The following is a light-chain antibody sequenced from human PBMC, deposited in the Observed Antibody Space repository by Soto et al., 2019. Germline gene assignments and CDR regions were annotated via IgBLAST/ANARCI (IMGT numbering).Light chain of an antibody. CDR3: AAWDDSLNGVV. J-gene: IGLJ2*01. V-gene: IGLV2-14*01. CDR2: QVS. Sequence: QSALTQPASVSGSPGQSMTISCTGTSSDVGAYNYVSWYQQHPGKAPKLMIYQVSNRPQGVSNRFSGSKSGNTASLTISGLQADDEADYYCAAWDDSLNGVVFGGGTKLTVL. CDR1: SSDVGAYNY.